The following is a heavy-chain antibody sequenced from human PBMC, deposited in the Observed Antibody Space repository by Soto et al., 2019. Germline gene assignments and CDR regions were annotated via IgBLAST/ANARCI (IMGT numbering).Heavy chain of an antibody. J-gene: IGHJ6*03. CDR3: ACQLLSCISVWREVDYYCYMDV. V-gene: IGHV5-51*01. CDR2: IYPGDSDT. Sequence: GESLKISCKGSGYSFTSYWIGWVRQMPGKGLEWMGIIYPGDSDTRYSPSFKGQVTISADKSISTAYLQWSSLKASDTAMYYCACQLLSCISVWREVDYYCYMDVWGKGNTVTVSS. CDR1: GYSFTSYW. D-gene: IGHD2-2*01.